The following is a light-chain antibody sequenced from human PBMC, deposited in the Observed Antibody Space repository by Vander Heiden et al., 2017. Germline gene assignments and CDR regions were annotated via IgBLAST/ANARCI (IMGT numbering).Light chain of an antibody. V-gene: IGKV1-39*01. CDR2: AAS. CDR1: QSISNY. J-gene: IGKJ1*01. CDR3: QQSFTIPVT. Sequence: DIQMTQSPSSLSASVGDRVTITCRASQSISNYLNWYQQKPGKAPKLLIYAASNLQSGGPSRFSGSGSGTDFTLTISSLQPEDFATYFCQQSFTIPVTFGQGTKVEIK.